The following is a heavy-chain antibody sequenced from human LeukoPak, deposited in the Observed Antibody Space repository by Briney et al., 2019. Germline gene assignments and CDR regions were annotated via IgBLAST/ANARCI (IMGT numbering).Heavy chain of an antibody. J-gene: IGHJ5*02. Sequence: ASVKVSCKASGYTFSDYVINWVRQAPGQRLEWMGWINAGNGNTKYSEGFQGRVTMTTDTSTSTAYMELRSLRSDDTAVYYCARSSLFFMVATVNWFDPWGQGTLVTVSS. CDR2: INAGNGNT. CDR3: ARSSLFFMVATVNWFDP. V-gene: IGHV1-3*01. CDR1: GYTFSDYV. D-gene: IGHD5-12*01.